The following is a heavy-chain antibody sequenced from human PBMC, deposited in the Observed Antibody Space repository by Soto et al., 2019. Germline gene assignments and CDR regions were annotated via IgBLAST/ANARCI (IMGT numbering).Heavy chain of an antibody. CDR1: GFTFSSYA. Sequence: GGSLRLSCAASGFTFSSYAMSWVRQAPGKGLEWVSAISGSGGSTYYADSVKGRFTISRDNSKNTLYLQMNSLRAEDTAVYYCALRPFVGGYYDSSGRPGTRGYWGQGTLVTVSS. CDR3: ALRPFVGGYYDSSGRPGTRGY. CDR2: ISGSGGST. V-gene: IGHV3-23*01. D-gene: IGHD3-22*01. J-gene: IGHJ4*02.